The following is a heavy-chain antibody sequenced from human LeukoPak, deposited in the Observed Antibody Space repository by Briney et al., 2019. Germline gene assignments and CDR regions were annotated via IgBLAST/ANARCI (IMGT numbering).Heavy chain of an antibody. D-gene: IGHD2-2*01. J-gene: IGHJ4*02. CDR1: GGSISSSNW. CDR3: ARAPRCSSTSCYTFDY. V-gene: IGHV4-4*02. Sequence: PSETLSLTCAVSGGSISSSNWWSWVRQPPGKGLEWIGEIYHSGSTNYNPSLKSRVTISVDKSENQFSLKLSSVTAADTAVYYCARAPRCSSTSCYTFDYWGQGTLVTVSS. CDR2: IYHSGST.